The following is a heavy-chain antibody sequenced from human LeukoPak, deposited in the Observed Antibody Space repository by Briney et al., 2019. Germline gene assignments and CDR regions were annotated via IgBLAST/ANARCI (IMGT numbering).Heavy chain of an antibody. D-gene: IGHD6-13*01. V-gene: IGHV4-30-4*01. CDR2: VYYTGGT. J-gene: IGHJ4*02. CDR1: GGSISSGDYY. Sequence: PSQTLSLTCSVSGGSISSGDYYWTWIRQPPGKGLEWIGYVYYTGGTDYNPSLRSRVTISVDTSKNQFSLKLTSVTAVDTAVYYCARGNGEQQLTGDYWGQGTLVTVSS. CDR3: ARGNGEQQLTGDY.